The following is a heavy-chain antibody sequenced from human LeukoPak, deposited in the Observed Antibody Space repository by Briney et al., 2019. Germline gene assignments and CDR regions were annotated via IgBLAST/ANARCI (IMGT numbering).Heavy chain of an antibody. CDR1: GGSISTYY. J-gene: IGHJ3*02. Sequence: KPSETLSLTCSVSGGSISTYYWSWIRQPPGKGLEWIGYVYYSGSTKYNPSPESRVTISVDTSKNQFSLKLKSVTAADTAVYYCARLRVDSGFQAFDIWGQGTTVNVAS. V-gene: IGHV4-59*08. CDR2: VYYSGST. CDR3: ARLRVDSGFQAFDI. D-gene: IGHD1-26*01.